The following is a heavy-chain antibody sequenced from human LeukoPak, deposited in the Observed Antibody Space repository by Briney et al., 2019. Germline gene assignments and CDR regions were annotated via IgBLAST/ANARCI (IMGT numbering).Heavy chain of an antibody. J-gene: IGHJ3*02. CDR3: ARSAIDAFDI. CDR1: GGSISSYY. CDR2: IYNSGST. V-gene: IGHV4-59*08. Sequence: PSETLSLTCTVSGGSISSYYWSWIRQPPGKGLECIGYIYNSGSTNYNPSLKSRVSISVHTSNNQFSLKLSSVTAADTAVYYCARSAIDAFDIWGQGTMVTVSS. D-gene: IGHD6-25*01.